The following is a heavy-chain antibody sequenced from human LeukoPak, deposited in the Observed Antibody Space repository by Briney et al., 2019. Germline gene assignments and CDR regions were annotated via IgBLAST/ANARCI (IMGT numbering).Heavy chain of an antibody. Sequence: SETLVLTCTVSGSSISSSSYYWGWIREPPGKGLEWIGGIYYSGSTYYNPSLKSRVTISIDTSKNQFSLKLSSVTAADTAVYYCARHTGGSYSHWFDPWGQGTLVTVSS. J-gene: IGHJ5*02. V-gene: IGHV4-39*01. D-gene: IGHD1-26*01. CDR1: GSSISSSSYY. CDR3: ARHTGGSYSHWFDP. CDR2: IYYSGST.